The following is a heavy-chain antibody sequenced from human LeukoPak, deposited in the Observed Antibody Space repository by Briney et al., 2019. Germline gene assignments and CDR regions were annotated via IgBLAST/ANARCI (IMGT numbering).Heavy chain of an antibody. J-gene: IGHJ4*02. CDR3: AKDTKPRLAAAAPFH. V-gene: IGHV3-30*18. D-gene: IGHD6-13*01. Sequence: PGRSLRLSCAASGFIFSNYGMHWVRQAPGKGLEWVAVISYDGSNKYYADSVKGRFAISRDNSKNTLYLQMNSLRAEDTAVYYCAKDTKPRLAAAAPFHWGQGTLVTVSS. CDR2: ISYDGSNK. CDR1: GFIFSNYG.